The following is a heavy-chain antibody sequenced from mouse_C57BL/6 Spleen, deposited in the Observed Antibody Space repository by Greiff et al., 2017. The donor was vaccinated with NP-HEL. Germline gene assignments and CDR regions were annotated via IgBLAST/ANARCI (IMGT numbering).Heavy chain of an antibody. CDR3: ARSTVVARYWYFDV. Sequence: EVQLQESGGGLVKPGGSLKLSCAASGFTFSDYGMHWVRQAPEKGLEWVAYISSGSSTIYYADTVKGRFTISRDNAKNTLFLQMTSLRAEDTAMYYCARSTVVARYWYFDVWGTGTTVTVAS. CDR2: ISSGSSTI. CDR1: GFTFSDYG. J-gene: IGHJ1*03. D-gene: IGHD1-1*01. V-gene: IGHV5-17*01.